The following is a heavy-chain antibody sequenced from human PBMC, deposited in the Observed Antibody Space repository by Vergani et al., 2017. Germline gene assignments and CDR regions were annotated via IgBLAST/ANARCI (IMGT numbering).Heavy chain of an antibody. J-gene: IGHJ4*02. D-gene: IGHD2-15*01. CDR3: ASLGYCSGGGCAAPFDY. V-gene: IGHV3-7*01. CDR1: GFTFSSYW. Sequence: VQLVESGGGVVQPGGSLRLSCAASGFTFSSYWMSWVRQAPGKGLEWVANINQDESQKYYVDSVKGRFTISRDNAENSLYLQMNRLRVEDTAVYYCASLGYCSGGGCAAPFDYWGQGTLVTVSS. CDR2: INQDESQK.